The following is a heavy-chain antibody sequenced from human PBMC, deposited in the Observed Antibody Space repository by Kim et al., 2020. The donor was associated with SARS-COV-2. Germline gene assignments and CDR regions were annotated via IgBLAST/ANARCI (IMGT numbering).Heavy chain of an antibody. D-gene: IGHD3-22*01. Sequence: NYNPSHQSRRTISGDTSKNQFSLKLSSGTAADTAVYYCARGLSSGYYYGNWGQGTLVTVSS. V-gene: IGHV4-34*01. J-gene: IGHJ4*02. CDR3: ARGLSSGYYYGN.